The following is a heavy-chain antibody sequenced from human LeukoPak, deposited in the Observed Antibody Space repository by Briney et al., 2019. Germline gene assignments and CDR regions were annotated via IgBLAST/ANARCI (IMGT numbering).Heavy chain of an antibody. Sequence: SETLSLTCAVYGGSFSGYYWSWIRQPPGKGLEWIGEINHSGSTNNNPSLKSRVTISVDTSKNQFSLKLSSVTAADTAVYYCATLTYYYDSSGYYRPINWFDPWGQGTLVTVSS. V-gene: IGHV4-34*01. CDR3: ATLTYYYDSSGYYRPINWFDP. CDR1: GGSFSGYY. J-gene: IGHJ5*02. D-gene: IGHD3-22*01. CDR2: INHSGST.